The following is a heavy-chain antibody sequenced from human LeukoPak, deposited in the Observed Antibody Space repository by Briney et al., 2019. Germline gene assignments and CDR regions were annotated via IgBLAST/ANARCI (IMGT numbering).Heavy chain of an antibody. Sequence: SETLSLTCAVYGGSFSGYYWSWIRQPPGKGLEWIGEINHSGSTNHNPSLKSRVTMSVDTSKNQFSLKLNSVTAADTAVYYCARGPKRWLQFGVGTSWGQGTLVTVSS. J-gene: IGHJ4*02. CDR3: ARGPKRWLQFGVGTS. CDR2: INHSGST. CDR1: GGSFSGYY. D-gene: IGHD5-24*01. V-gene: IGHV4-34*01.